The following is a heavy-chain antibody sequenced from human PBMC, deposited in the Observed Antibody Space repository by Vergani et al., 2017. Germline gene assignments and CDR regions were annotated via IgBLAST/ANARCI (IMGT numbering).Heavy chain of an antibody. CDR3: TRDSILTGYPY. D-gene: IGHD3-9*01. CDR2: IRSKAYGGTT. V-gene: IGHV3-49*03. CDR1: GFPFGDYA. Sequence: EVQLVESGGGLVQPGRSLRLSCTASGFPFGDYAMSWFRQAPGKGLEWVGFIRSKAYGGTTEYAASVKGRFTISRDDSKSIAYLQMNSLKTEDTAVYYCTRDSILTGYPYWGQGTLVTVSS. J-gene: IGHJ4*02.